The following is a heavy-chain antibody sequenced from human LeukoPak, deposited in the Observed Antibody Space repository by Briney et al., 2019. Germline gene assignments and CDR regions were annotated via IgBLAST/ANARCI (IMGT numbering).Heavy chain of an antibody. CDR3: ARDKRDYDFWSGYFYYYCGMDV. CDR2: ISSSGSTI. J-gene: IGHJ6*02. D-gene: IGHD3-3*01. V-gene: IGHV3-11*01. CDR1: GFTFSDYY. Sequence: GGSLRLSCAASGFTFSDYYMSWIRQAPGKGLEWVSYISSSGSTIYYADSVKGRFTISRDNAKNSLYLQMNSLRAEDTAVYYCARDKRDYDFWSGYFYYYCGMDVWGQGTTVTVSS.